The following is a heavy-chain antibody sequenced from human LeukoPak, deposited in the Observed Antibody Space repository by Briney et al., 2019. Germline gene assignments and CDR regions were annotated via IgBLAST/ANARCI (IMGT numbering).Heavy chain of an antibody. V-gene: IGHV3-21*01. D-gene: IGHD1-1*01. CDR2: ISSSGSYI. CDR3: ARDRERQYYFDY. CDR1: GFTFSSYS. Sequence: GGSMRLSCAASGFTFSSYSMSWVRQAPGKGLEWVSSISSSGSYIYYADSVKGRFTISRDNAKNSLYLQRNSLRAEDTAVYYCARDRERQYYFDYWGQGTLVTVSS. J-gene: IGHJ4*02.